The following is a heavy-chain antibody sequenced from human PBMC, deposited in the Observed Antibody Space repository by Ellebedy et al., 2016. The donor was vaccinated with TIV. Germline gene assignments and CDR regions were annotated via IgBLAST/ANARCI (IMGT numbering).Heavy chain of an antibody. Sequence: GESLKISCAASGFTFSSYSMNWVRQAPGRGLEWVSYISSSGSTIYYADSVKGRFTISRDNAKNSLYLQMNSLRAEDTAVYYCARVPYDILTGYPKTYFDYWGQGTLVTVSS. D-gene: IGHD3-9*01. J-gene: IGHJ4*02. CDR2: ISSSGSTI. V-gene: IGHV3-48*04. CDR1: GFTFSSYS. CDR3: ARVPYDILTGYPKTYFDY.